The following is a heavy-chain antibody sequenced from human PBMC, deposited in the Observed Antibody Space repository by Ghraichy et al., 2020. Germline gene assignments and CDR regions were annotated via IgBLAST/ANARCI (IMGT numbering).Heavy chain of an antibody. J-gene: IGHJ3*02. CDR3: ARRASTYYYDSSGYAFDI. Sequence: ASVKVSCKASGYTFTSYGISWVRQAPGQGLEWMGWISAYNGNTNYAQKLQGRVTMTTDTSTSTAYMELRSLRSDDTAVYYCARRASTYYYDSSGYAFDIWGQGTMVTVSS. CDR1: GYTFTSYG. CDR2: ISAYNGNT. V-gene: IGHV1-18*01. D-gene: IGHD3-22*01.